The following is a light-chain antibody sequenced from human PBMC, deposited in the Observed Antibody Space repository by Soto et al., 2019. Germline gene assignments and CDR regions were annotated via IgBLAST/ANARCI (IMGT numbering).Light chain of an antibody. CDR3: QQGYNKPWP. CDR2: GAS. V-gene: IGKV1-39*01. CDR1: QSISNY. J-gene: IGKJ4*02. Sequence: DIQLTQSPASLSFSVGDRVTITCRARQSISNYLAWYQQKPGQAPKLFIYGASSLQTGIPSRFSGSGSGTKFTLSINSLEPEDFATYYCQQGYNKPWPFGGGTKVDIK.